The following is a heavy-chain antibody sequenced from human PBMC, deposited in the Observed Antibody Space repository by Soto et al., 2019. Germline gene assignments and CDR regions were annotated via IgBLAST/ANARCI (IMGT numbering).Heavy chain of an antibody. J-gene: IGHJ4*02. CDR1: GGTFNLYV. Sequence: QAHLAQSGAEVKKHGYSVTVSCKASGGTFNLYVISWVRQAPGTGLYWMGVLIPLYGTVNYAQKFQGSVSIVADTSTSPADTLLDSLTSDVTAVSYCATVRVSRGVMPSHFGLCVQGAQGSVSS. CDR3: ATVRVSRGVMPSHFGL. CDR2: LIPLYGTV. V-gene: IGHV1-69*06. D-gene: IGHD3-16*01.